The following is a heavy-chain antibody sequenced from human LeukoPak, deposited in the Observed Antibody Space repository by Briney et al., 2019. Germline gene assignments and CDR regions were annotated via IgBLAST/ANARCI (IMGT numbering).Heavy chain of an antibody. CDR2: MSYDETTA. V-gene: IGHV3-30*14. Sequence: GGSLRLSCAGSGFTLGIYYMHWVRQAPDKGLEWVAVMSYDETTANYAGSVQGRFTVSRDNSKNTLFLQINSLRAEDMAMYFCTRGGGANYYGDYFDYWSQGTLVTVSS. CDR1: GFTLGIYY. D-gene: IGHD1-26*01. J-gene: IGHJ4*02. CDR3: TRGGGANYYGDYFDY.